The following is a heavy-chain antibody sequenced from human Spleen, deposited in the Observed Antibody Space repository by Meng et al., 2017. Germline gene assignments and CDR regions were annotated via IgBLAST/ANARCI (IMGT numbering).Heavy chain of an antibody. CDR3: AREVGPGKYSPFDY. Sequence: GESLKISCGASGFTFSDYYMTWIRQAPGKGLEWLADMSSSGNSIYYADSVQGRFTISRDNAKNSLYLQMNSLRVDDTAVYYCAREVGPGKYSPFDYWGQGTLVTVSS. D-gene: IGHD4-11*01. CDR2: MSSSGNSI. J-gene: IGHJ4*02. V-gene: IGHV3-11*04. CDR1: GFTFSDYY.